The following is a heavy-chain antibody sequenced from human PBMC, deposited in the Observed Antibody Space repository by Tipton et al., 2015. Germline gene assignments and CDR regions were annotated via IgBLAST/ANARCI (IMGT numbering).Heavy chain of an antibody. CDR2: VYPGGGT. V-gene: IGHV4-38-2*01. D-gene: IGHD2-21*01. CDR3: ASGCINFSCYYWFDP. J-gene: IGHJ5*02. Sequence: GLVKPSETMSLTCDVSGYSINNDYYWGWIRQAPGKGLEWIGFVYPGGGTYYNPSLKSRVTILVDTTQNQVSLGLTSVTAAVTAVYYCASGCINFSCYYWFDPWGPGTLVTVSS. CDR1: GYSINNDYY.